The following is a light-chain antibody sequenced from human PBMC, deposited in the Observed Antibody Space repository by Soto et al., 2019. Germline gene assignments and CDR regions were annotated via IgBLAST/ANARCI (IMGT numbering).Light chain of an antibody. V-gene: IGKV3-11*01. CDR1: QSVSSY. Sequence: EIVLTQSPATLSLSPVERATLSCRASQSVSSYLAWYQQKPGQAPRLLIYDASNRATGIPARFSGSGSGTDFTLTISSLQPDDFATYYCQQYNTYSTFGQGTRLEIK. J-gene: IGKJ5*01. CDR3: QQYNTYST. CDR2: DAS.